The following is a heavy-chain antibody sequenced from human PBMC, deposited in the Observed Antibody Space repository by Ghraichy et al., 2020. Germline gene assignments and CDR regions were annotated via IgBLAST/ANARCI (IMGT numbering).Heavy chain of an antibody. Sequence: GGSLRLSCAASGFTFSSYAMSWVRQAPGKGLEWVSAISGSGGSTYYADSVKGRFTISRDNSKNTLYLQMNSLRAEDTAVYYCAKDWLRDLRLLAATRAGSYGMDVWGQGTTVTVSS. D-gene: IGHD2-15*01. CDR3: AKDWLRDLRLLAATRAGSYGMDV. CDR1: GFTFSSYA. V-gene: IGHV3-23*01. CDR2: ISGSGGST. J-gene: IGHJ6*02.